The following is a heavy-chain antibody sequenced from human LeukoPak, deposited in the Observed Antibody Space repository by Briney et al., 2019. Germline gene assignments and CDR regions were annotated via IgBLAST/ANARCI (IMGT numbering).Heavy chain of an antibody. CDR1: GGSISSSSYY. D-gene: IGHD6-19*01. CDR3: ARDSSGWPILS. V-gene: IGHV4-39*02. CDR2: IYYSGST. J-gene: IGHJ5*02. Sequence: SETLSPTCTVSGGSISSSSYYWGWIRQPPGKGLEWVGNIYYSGSTYYNPSLKSRVTISVDTSKNQFSLKLSSVTAADTAVYYCARDSSGWPILSWGQGALVTVSS.